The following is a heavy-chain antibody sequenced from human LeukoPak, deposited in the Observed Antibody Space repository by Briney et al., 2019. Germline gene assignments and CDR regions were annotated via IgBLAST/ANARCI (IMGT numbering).Heavy chain of an antibody. D-gene: IGHD1-14*01. CDR3: ARGTRTFDY. V-gene: IGHV4-38-2*02. CDR1: GYSISSGYY. CDR2: IYHSGST. J-gene: IGHJ4*02. Sequence: SETLSLTCTVSGYSISSGYYWGWIRQPPGKGLEWIGSIYHSGSTYYNPSLKSRVTISVDTSKNQFSLKLSSVTAADTAVYYCARGTRTFDYWGQGTLVTVSS.